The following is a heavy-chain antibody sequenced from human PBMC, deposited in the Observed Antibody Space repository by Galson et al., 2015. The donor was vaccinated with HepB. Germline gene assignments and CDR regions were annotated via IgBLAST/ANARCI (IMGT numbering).Heavy chain of an antibody. D-gene: IGHD2-15*01. CDR3: AKGLVGGYYGMDV. Sequence: SLRLSCAASGFTFDDYAMHWVRQAPGKGLEWVSGISWNSVSIGYADSAKGRFTISRDNAKNSLYLQMNSLRAEDTALYYCAKGLVGGYYGMDVWGQGTTVTVSS. V-gene: IGHV3-9*01. J-gene: IGHJ6*02. CDR2: ISWNSVSI. CDR1: GFTFDDYA.